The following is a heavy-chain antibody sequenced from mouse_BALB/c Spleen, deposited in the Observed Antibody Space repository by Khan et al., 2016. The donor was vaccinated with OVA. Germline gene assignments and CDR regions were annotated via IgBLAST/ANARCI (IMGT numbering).Heavy chain of an antibody. CDR3: AGYGNFYYAMDY. CDR2: ISYSGST. CDR1: GYSITSDYA. V-gene: IGHV3-2*02. Sequence: EVQLQESGPGLVKPSQSLSLTCTVTGYSITSDYAWNWIRQFPGNKLEWMGYISYSGSTSYNPSRKSRISITRDTSKNQFFLQLNSVTTEDTATYYCAGYGNFYYAMDYWGQGTSVTVSS. D-gene: IGHD2-1*01. J-gene: IGHJ4*01.